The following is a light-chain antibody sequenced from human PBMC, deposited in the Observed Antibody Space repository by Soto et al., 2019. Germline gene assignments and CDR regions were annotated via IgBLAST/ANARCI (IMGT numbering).Light chain of an antibody. V-gene: IGKV1-5*03. CDR3: QQYSTYVRT. CDR1: ESISDW. Sequence: DIQMTQSPSTLSASVGDRVTITCRASESISDWLAWYQQKPGKAPKLLIYKASNLESGVPSRFGGSGSGTDFTLAISSLQPDDYAIYYCQQYSTYVRTFGQGTKVEIK. CDR2: KAS. J-gene: IGKJ1*01.